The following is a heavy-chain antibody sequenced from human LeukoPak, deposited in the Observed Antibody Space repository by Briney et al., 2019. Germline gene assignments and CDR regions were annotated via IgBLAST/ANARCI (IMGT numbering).Heavy chain of an antibody. Sequence: GGSLRLSCAASGFTFSSYSMNWVRQAPGKGLEWFSSISSSSIYIYYADSVKGRFTISRDNANNSLYLQMNSRRAEDTAVYYCARDRVSDYWGQGTLVTVSS. CDR3: ARDRVSDY. CDR2: ISSSSIYI. D-gene: IGHD3-10*01. J-gene: IGHJ4*02. V-gene: IGHV3-21*01. CDR1: GFTFSSYS.